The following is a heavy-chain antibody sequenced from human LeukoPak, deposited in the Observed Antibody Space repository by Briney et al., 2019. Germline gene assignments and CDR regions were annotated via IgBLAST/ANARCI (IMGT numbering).Heavy chain of an antibody. D-gene: IGHD3-22*01. Sequence: PSETLSLTCAVYGGSFSGYYWSWIRQSPGKGLEWIGEITHSGSTNYSPSLRSRVAMSVDTSNNQFSLTLNSVSAADTAVYYCARGTYNYDQYYFDDRGQGSLVTVSP. V-gene: IGHV4-34*01. CDR3: ARGTYNYDQYYFDD. CDR2: ITHSGST. J-gene: IGHJ4*02. CDR1: GGSFSGYY.